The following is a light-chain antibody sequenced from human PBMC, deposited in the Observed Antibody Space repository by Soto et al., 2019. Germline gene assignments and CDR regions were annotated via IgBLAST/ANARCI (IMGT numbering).Light chain of an antibody. CDR1: QSLQHSNGYNY. V-gene: IGKV2-28*01. CDR3: MQALQTPA. CDR2: LAS. J-gene: IGKJ1*01. Sequence: IVMTQSPLSLPVTPGEPASISCRSSQSLQHSNGYNYLDWYLQKPGQSPQILFYLASNQASGVTDMFSGSGSGTDFTLKISRVEAEEVGVYYCMQALQTPAFGQGTKVEIK.